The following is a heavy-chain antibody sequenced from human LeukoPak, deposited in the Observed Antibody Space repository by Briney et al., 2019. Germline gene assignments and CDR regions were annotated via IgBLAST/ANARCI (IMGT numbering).Heavy chain of an antibody. V-gene: IGHV3-49*04. D-gene: IGHD6-13*01. CDR1: GFTFSSYA. Sequence: GGSLRLSCAASGFTFSSYAMSWVRQAPGKGLEWVGFIRSKAYGGTTEYAASVKGRFTISRDDSKSIAYLQMNSLKTEDTAVYYCTSPGYSSSWYVDYWGQGTLVTVSS. J-gene: IGHJ4*02. CDR2: IRSKAYGGTT. CDR3: TSPGYSSSWYVDY.